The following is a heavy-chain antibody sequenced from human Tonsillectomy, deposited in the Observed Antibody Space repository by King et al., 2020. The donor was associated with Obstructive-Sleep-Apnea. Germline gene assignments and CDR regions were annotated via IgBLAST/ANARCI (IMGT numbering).Heavy chain of an antibody. V-gene: IGHV1-69*10. Sequence: VQLVQSGAEVKKPGSSVKVSCKASGGTFSSYAISWVRQAPGQGLEWMGGIIPILGIANYAQKFQGRVTNTADKSTSTAYMELSSLRSEDTAVYYCARGLCSGGSCYSPDYWGQGTLVTVSS. CDR1: GGTFSSYA. CDR3: ARGLCSGGSCYSPDY. D-gene: IGHD2-15*01. CDR2: IIPILGIA. J-gene: IGHJ4*02.